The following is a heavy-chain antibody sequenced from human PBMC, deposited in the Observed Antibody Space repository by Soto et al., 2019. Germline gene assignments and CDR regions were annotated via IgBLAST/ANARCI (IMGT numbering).Heavy chain of an antibody. CDR2: IIPIFGTA. D-gene: IGHD5-18*01. CDR1: GGTFSSYA. CDR3: ARGVSGYSYGPYYYYGMDV. J-gene: IGHJ6*02. V-gene: IGHV1-69*01. Sequence: QVQLVQSGAEVKKPGSSVKVSCKASGGTFSSYAISWVRQAPGQGLEWMGGIIPIFGTANYAQKFQGRVTITADESTSTAYMELSSLRSEDTAVYYWARGVSGYSYGPYYYYGMDVWGQGTTVTVSS.